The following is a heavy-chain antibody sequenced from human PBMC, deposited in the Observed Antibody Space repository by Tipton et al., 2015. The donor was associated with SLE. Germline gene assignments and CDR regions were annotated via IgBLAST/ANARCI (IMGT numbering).Heavy chain of an antibody. D-gene: IGHD3-16*01. CDR3: AREEGDVTAFDI. J-gene: IGHJ3*02. Sequence: GHVTISADKSISTAYLQWSSLKASDTAMYYCAREEGDVTAFDIWGQGTMVTVSS. V-gene: IGHV5-10-1*01.